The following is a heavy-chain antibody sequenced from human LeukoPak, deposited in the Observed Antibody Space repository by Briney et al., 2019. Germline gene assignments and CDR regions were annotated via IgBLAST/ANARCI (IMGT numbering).Heavy chain of an antibody. V-gene: IGHV5-51*01. CDR3: ARPSGTYYFDS. CDR1: GYTFTNYW. Sequence: GESLQISCKGSGYTFTNYWIGWVRQMPGKGLEWMGIIYPGDSDTRYSPSFQGQVTISADKSFSTAYLQWSSLKASDTAMYYCARPSGTYYFDSWGQGTLVTVSS. CDR2: IYPGDSDT. D-gene: IGHD1-26*01. J-gene: IGHJ4*02.